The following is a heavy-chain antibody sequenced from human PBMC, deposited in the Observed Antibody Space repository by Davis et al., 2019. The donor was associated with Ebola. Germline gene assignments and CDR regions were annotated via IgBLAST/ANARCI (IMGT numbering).Heavy chain of an antibody. CDR3: AKDRGGYCSSTGCPDAFDF. Sequence: GESLKISCAVSGFTFSDFAMGWVRQAPGKGLEWVSGISGSDGSTYDADSVRGRFTISRDNSRNTLYLQMNSLRAEDTAVYFCAKDRGGYCSSTGCPDAFDFWGQGTLVTVSS. V-gene: IGHV3-23*01. CDR2: ISGSDGST. D-gene: IGHD2-2*01. J-gene: IGHJ4*02. CDR1: GFTFSDFA.